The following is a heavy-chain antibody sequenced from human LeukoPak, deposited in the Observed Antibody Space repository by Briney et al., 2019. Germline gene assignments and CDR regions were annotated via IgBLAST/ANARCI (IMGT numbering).Heavy chain of an antibody. CDR2: TSFDGGKN. CDR1: GFIFRSYA. CDR3: ARALTMFRGVANLDS. Sequence: GGSLRLSCAASGFIFRSYAMNWVRQAPGKGLEWVGGTSFDGGKNFYVDSVKGRFTISRDNSNNTVYLQMNSLRPEDTAVYYCARALTMFRGVANLDSWGQGTLVTVSS. V-gene: IGHV3-30*04. D-gene: IGHD3-10*01. J-gene: IGHJ4*02.